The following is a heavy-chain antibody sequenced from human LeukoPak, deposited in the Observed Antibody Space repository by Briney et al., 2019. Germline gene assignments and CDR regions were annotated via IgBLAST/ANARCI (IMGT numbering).Heavy chain of an antibody. V-gene: IGHV3-7*01. CDR2: INPDGSEK. Sequence: GGSLRLSCAASGFTFSSYWMSWVRQAPGKGLEWVANINPDGSEKYYVDSVKGRFTISRDNAKNSLYLQMNSLRAEDTAVYYCARDTGSGSGSYYSPWGQGTLVTVSS. CDR3: ARDTGSGSGSYYSP. D-gene: IGHD3-10*01. J-gene: IGHJ5*02. CDR1: GFTFSSYW.